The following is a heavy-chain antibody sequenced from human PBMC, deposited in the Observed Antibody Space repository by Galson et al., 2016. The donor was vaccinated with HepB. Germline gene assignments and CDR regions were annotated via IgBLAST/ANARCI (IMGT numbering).Heavy chain of an antibody. D-gene: IGHD4-17*01. CDR3: ARDRGLLHYYYGMDV. V-gene: IGHV3-33*08. Sequence: SLRLSCATSGFTFNNYGINWVRQAPGKGLEWVAVISYDGNNRHYADAVKCRFTISRDSSTNTVYLQMNSLRADDTAVYFCARDRGLLHYYYGMDVWGQGTTVTVSS. J-gene: IGHJ6*02. CDR2: ISYDGNNR. CDR1: GFTFNNYG.